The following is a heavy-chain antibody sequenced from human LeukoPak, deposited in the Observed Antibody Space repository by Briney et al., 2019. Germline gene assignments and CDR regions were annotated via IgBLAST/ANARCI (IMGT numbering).Heavy chain of an antibody. CDR2: IYYSGST. J-gene: IGHJ4*02. CDR1: GGSISSYY. V-gene: IGHV4-59*01. CDR3: ARTSEMATDFDY. Sequence: SETLSLTCTVSGGSISSYYWSWIRQPSGKGLEWIGYIYYSGSTNYNPSLKSRVTISVDTSKNQFSLKLSSVTAADTAVYYCARTSEMATDFDYWGQGTLVTASS. D-gene: IGHD5-24*01.